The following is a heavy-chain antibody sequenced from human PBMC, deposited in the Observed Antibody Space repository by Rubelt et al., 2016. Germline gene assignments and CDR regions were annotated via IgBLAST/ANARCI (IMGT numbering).Heavy chain of an antibody. CDR2: IYHSGST. V-gene: IGHV4-39*07. CDR3: ARNYDSSGYRLC. D-gene: IGHD3-22*01. Sequence: QLQLQESGPGLVKPSETLSLTCTVSGGSISSSSYYWGWIRQPPGKGLEWIGEIYHSGSTNYNPSLTSRVTISVDKSKNQFSLKLSSVTAADTAVYYCARNYDSSGYRLCWGQGTLVTVSS. J-gene: IGHJ4*02. CDR1: GGSISSSSYY.